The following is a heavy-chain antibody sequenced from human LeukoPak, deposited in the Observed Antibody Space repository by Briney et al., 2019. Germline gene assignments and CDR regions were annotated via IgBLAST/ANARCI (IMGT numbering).Heavy chain of an antibody. V-gene: IGHV4-59*08. CDR2: IYSSGRT. CDR1: GGSFSGYY. D-gene: IGHD3-22*01. Sequence: PSETLSLTCAVYGGSFSGYYWSWIRQPPGKGLEWIAFIYSSGRTSYNPSLQSRVTISVDTSKNQVSLNLNSVTAADTAVYYCARHYPRLAGAFDSWGQGTLVIVSS. J-gene: IGHJ4*02. CDR3: ARHYPRLAGAFDS.